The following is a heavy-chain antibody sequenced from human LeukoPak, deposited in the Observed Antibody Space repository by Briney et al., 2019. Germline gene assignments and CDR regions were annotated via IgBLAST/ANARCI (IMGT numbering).Heavy chain of an antibody. CDR2: IYTSGST. J-gene: IGHJ4*02. V-gene: IGHV4-4*07. Sequence: SETLSLTCTVSGGSIGSYYWSWIRQPAGKGLKWIGRIYTSGSTNHNPSLKSRVTMSVDTSKNQFTLKLSSVTAADTAVYYCARDRVGATGKYYFDYWGQGTLVTVSS. D-gene: IGHD1-26*01. CDR1: GGSIGSYY. CDR3: ARDRVGATGKYYFDY.